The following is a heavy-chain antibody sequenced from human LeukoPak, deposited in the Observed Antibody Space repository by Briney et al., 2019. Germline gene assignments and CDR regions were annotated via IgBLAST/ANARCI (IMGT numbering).Heavy chain of an antibody. Sequence: GESLKISCKGSGYSFTSYWIGWVRQMPGKGLAWMGIIYPGDSDTRYSPSFQGQVTISADKSISTAYLQWSSLKASDTAMYYCARGGDSGSYYPSDAFDIWGQGTMVTVSS. CDR3: ARGGDSGSYYPSDAFDI. V-gene: IGHV5-51*01. CDR2: IYPGDSDT. CDR1: GYSFTSYW. D-gene: IGHD1-26*01. J-gene: IGHJ3*02.